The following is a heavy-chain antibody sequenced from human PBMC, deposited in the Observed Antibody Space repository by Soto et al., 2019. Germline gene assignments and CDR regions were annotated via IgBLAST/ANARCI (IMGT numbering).Heavy chain of an antibody. CDR1: GFTFSSYA. Sequence: PGGSLRLSCAASGFTFSSYAMSWVRQAPGKGLEWVSTISDNGGSTYYADSVKGRFTISRDNSKNTLYLQMNSLRAEDTAVYYCAKDWIDENTAMPRYWYFDLWGRGTLVTVSS. J-gene: IGHJ2*01. CDR3: AKDWIDENTAMPRYWYFDL. D-gene: IGHD5-18*01. CDR2: ISDNGGST. V-gene: IGHV3-23*01.